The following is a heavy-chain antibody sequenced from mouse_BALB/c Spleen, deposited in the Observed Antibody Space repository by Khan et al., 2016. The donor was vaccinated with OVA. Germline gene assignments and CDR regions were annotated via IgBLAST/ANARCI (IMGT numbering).Heavy chain of an antibody. Sequence: EVQLQESGPSLVKPSQTLSLTCSVTGDSITSGYWNWIRKFPGHKLEFMGYIIPSSHTYYNPSLISRISITRHTSTTQYYLKLNSVTTEDTAAYYCARSAYKYAFLYWGRGTLVTVSA. CDR2: IIPSSHT. V-gene: IGHV3-8*02. J-gene: IGHJ3*01. CDR1: GDSITSGY. D-gene: IGHD2-10*01. CDR3: ARSAYKYAFLY.